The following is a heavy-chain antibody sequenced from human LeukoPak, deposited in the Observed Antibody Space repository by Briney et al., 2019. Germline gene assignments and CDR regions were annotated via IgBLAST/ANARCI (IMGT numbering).Heavy chain of an antibody. CDR1: GGSISTYY. V-gene: IGHV4-4*07. CDR3: ARGIGSGKDYFDS. J-gene: IGHJ4*02. D-gene: IGHD3-10*01. CDR2: MYGSGSS. Sequence: SGTLSLSCTVSGGSISTYYWSWIRQPAGKGLEWIGRMYGSGSSNYTATLRSRVSMSVDTSKNQISLNLNSVTAADTAMYYCARGIGSGKDYFDSWGQGTLVTVSS.